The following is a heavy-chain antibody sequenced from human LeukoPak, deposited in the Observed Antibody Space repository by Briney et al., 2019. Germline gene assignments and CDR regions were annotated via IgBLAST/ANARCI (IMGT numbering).Heavy chain of an antibody. V-gene: IGHV1-46*01. D-gene: IGHD5-24*01. J-gene: IGHJ4*02. CDR2: INPSGGST. CDR1: GYTFASCY. Sequence: GASGKVSCKASGYTFASCYMHWERQAPGQGLERMGIINPSGGSTSYAQKFQGRVTMTRDTSTSTVYMELSSLRSEDTAVYYCARDGYNTIDYWGQGTLVTVSS. CDR3: ARDGYNTIDY.